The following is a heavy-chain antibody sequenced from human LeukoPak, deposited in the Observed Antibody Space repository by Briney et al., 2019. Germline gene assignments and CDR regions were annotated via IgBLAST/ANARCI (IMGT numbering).Heavy chain of an antibody. D-gene: IGHD3-22*01. CDR2: ISGSGGST. CDR3: AKVTTMIVVVSHFDY. J-gene: IGHJ4*02. V-gene: IGHV3-23*01. Sequence: PGGSLRLSCAASGFTFSSYAMSWVRQAPGKGLEWVSAISGSGGSTYYADSVKGRFTISRDNSKNTLYLQMNSLRAEDTAVYYSAKVTTMIVVVSHFDYWGQGTLVTVSS. CDR1: GFTFSSYA.